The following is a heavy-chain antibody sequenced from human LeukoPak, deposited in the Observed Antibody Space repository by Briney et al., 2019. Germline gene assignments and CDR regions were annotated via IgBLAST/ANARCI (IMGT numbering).Heavy chain of an antibody. V-gene: IGHV3-33*01. J-gene: IGHJ4*02. CDR3: ARVGGSSGYYFFDY. Sequence: PGGSLRLSCAASGFTFSSYGMHWVRQAPGKGLEWVAVIWHDGSNKYYADSVKGRFTISRDNSKNTLYLQMNSLRAEDTAVYYCARVGGSSGYYFFDYWGQGTLVTVSS. CDR2: IWHDGSNK. CDR1: GFTFSSYG. D-gene: IGHD3-22*01.